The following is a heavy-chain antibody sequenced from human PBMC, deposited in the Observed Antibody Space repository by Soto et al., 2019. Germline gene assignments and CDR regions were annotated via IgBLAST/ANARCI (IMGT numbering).Heavy chain of an antibody. CDR1: GGSISSSSYY. CDR2: IYYSGST. V-gene: IGHV4-39*01. J-gene: IGHJ5*02. D-gene: IGHD2-2*01. CDR3: ARIYQLLSSWFDP. Sequence: SETLSLTCTVSGGSISSSSYYWGWIRQPPGKGLEWIGSIYYSGSTYYNPSLKSRVTISVDTSKNQFSLKLSSVTAADTAVYYCARIYQLLSSWFDPWGQGTLVTVSS.